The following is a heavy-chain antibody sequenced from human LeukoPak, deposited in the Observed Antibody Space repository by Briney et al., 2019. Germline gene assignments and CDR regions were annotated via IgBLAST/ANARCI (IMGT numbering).Heavy chain of an antibody. J-gene: IGHJ6*02. CDR2: IYYSGST. D-gene: IGHD3-22*01. Sequence: PSETLSLTCTVSGGSISSSSYYWGWIRQPPGKGLEWIGSIYYSGSTYYNPSPKSRVTISVDTSKNQFSLKLSSVTAADTAVYYCARGSWLLLSYYYGMDVWGQGTTVTVSS. V-gene: IGHV4-39*07. CDR3: ARGSWLLLSYYYGMDV. CDR1: GGSISSSSYY.